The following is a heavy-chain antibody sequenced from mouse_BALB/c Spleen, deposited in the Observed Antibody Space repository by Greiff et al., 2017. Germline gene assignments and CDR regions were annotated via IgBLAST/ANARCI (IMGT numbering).Heavy chain of an antibody. J-gene: IGHJ3*01. CDR2: IYPGGGYT. CDR1: GYTFTNYW. V-gene: IGHV1-63*02. CDR3: AREGTNYGFAY. D-gene: IGHD1-1*01. Sequence: VQLQESGAELVRPGTSVKISCKASGYTFTNYWLGWVKQRPGHGLEWIGDIYPGGGYTNYNEKFKGKATLTADTSSSTAYMQLSSLTSEDSAVYFCAREGTNYGFAYWGQGTLVTVSA.